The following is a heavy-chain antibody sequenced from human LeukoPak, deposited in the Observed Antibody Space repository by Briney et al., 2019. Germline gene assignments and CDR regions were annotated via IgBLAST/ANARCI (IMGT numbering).Heavy chain of an antibody. J-gene: IGHJ4*02. CDR3: ARDRYYYYGSGSYYLFDY. V-gene: IGHV4-59*10. CDR1: GGSFSGYH. CDR2: IYPSGST. D-gene: IGHD3-10*01. Sequence: PSETLSLTCAVYGGSFSGYHWSWIRQPPGKGLEWIGRIYPSGSTNYNPSLKSRVTMSVDTSKNQFSLKLNSVTAADTAVYYCARDRYYYYGSGSYYLFDYWGQGTLVTVSS.